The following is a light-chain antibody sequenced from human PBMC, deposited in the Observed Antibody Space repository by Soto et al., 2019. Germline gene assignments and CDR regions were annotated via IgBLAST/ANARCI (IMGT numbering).Light chain of an antibody. J-gene: IGKJ3*01. Sequence: EIVLTQSPDTLSLSPGERVTISCRASQSVSSSYLAGYQQIPGQAPRLLIYGASSRATGIPDRFSGSGSGTDFSLAITRLEPEDFAVYYCQQFDDSPFTFGPGTKVDIK. V-gene: IGKV3-20*01. CDR1: QSVSSSY. CDR2: GAS. CDR3: QQFDDSPFT.